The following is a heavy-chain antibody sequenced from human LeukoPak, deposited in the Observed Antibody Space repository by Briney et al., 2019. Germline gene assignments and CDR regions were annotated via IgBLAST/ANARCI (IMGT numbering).Heavy chain of an antibody. CDR1: GFTFSDYW. Sequence: AGGSLRLSCPASGFTFSDYWMHWVRQSPGKGLVWVSLINADGSRTKYAGSVKGRFTISRDNAKNTLYLQMNSLRAEDTAVYYCARDLSGPEDSWGQGTLVTVSS. CDR2: INADGSRT. V-gene: IGHV3-74*01. CDR3: ARDLSGPEDS. D-gene: IGHD6-19*01. J-gene: IGHJ4*02.